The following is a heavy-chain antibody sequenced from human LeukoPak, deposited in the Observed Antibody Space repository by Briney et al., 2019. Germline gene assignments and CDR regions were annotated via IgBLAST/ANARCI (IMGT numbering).Heavy chain of an antibody. D-gene: IGHD6-6*01. V-gene: IGHV3-66*01. J-gene: IGHJ4*02. CDR1: GFTVSSNY. CDR3: ARDPMYSSYWHDY. CDR2: IYSGGST. Sequence: QSGGSLRLSCAASGFTVSSNYMSWVRQAPGKGLEWVSVIYSGGSTYYADSVKGRFTISRDNSKNTLYLQMNSLRAEDTAVYYCARDPMYSSYWHDYWGQGTLVTVSS.